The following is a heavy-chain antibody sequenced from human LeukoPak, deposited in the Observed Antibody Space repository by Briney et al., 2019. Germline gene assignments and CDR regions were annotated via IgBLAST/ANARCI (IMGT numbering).Heavy chain of an antibody. D-gene: IGHD1-14*01. Sequence: PGGSLRLSCAASGFTFSSYAMHWVRQAPGKGLEWVAVISYDGSNKYYADSVKGRFTISRDNSKNTLYLQMNSLRSEDTAVYYCATERDRSFDYWGQGTLVTVSS. V-gene: IGHV3-30-3*01. CDR3: ATERDRSFDY. J-gene: IGHJ4*02. CDR2: ISYDGSNK. CDR1: GFTFSSYA.